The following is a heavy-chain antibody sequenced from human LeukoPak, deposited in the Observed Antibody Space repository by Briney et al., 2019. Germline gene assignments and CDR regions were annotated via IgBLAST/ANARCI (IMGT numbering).Heavy chain of an antibody. CDR1: GGSISSSSYY. CDR2: IYYSGST. J-gene: IGHJ5*02. CDR3: ARDPVLSGWFDP. D-gene: IGHD3-10*01. Sequence: PSETLSLTCTVSGGSISSSSYYWGWIRQPPGKGLEWIGSIYYSGSTYYNPSLKSRVTISVDTSKNQFSLKLSSVTAADTAVYYCARDPVLSGWFDPWGQGTLVTVSS. V-gene: IGHV4-39*07.